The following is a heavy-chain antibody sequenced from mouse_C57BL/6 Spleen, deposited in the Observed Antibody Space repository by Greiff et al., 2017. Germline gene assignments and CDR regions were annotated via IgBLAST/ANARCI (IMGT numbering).Heavy chain of an antibody. CDR3: ARSDGYYVEFAY. CDR2: IYPSDSET. D-gene: IGHD2-3*01. Sequence: QVQLQQPGAELVRPGSSVKLSCKASGYTFTSYWMDWVKQRPGQGLEWIGHIYPSDSETHYNQKFKDKATLTVDKSSSTAYMQLSSLTSEDSAVYYCARSDGYYVEFAYWGQGTLVTVSA. CDR1: GYTFTSYW. J-gene: IGHJ3*01. V-gene: IGHV1-61*01.